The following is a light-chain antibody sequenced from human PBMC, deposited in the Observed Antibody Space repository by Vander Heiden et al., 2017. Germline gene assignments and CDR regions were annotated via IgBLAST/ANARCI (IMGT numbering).Light chain of an antibody. V-gene: IGKV3-11*01. CDR1: QNVSSY. Sequence: DIVLPKSPARLSWYPGERATLACRASQNVSSYLAWYQQKPGQAPRLLIYEASNRATGIPARFSGSGSGTDFTLTISSLEPEDFAVYYCQQRSNWPHTFGQGTKLEIK. CDR3: QQRSNWPHT. CDR2: EAS. J-gene: IGKJ2*01.